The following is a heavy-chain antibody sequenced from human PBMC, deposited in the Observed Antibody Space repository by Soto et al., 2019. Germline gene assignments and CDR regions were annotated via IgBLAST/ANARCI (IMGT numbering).Heavy chain of an antibody. J-gene: IGHJ4*02. Sequence: SETLSLTCSVSGASINSTSYYYWGWIRQPPGKGLEWIGSIYYTGTTYYNPSLKSRVTLSVDTSKNQFSLRLSSVTAADTAVYYCASPPIITGCQWGQGVLLTVSS. V-gene: IGHV4-39*01. D-gene: IGHD3-10*01. CDR3: ASPPIITGCQ. CDR2: IYYTGTT. CDR1: GASINSTSYYY.